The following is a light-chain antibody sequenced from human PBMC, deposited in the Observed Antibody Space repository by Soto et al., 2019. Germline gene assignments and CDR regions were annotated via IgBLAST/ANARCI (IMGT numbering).Light chain of an antibody. CDR2: GAF. V-gene: IGKV1-9*01. Sequence: DIQLTQSPSFLSASVGDRVTITCRASQYFTNNLAWYQQKPGKAPRSLINGAFTLQSGVPSRFSGSGSGTEFTLTINSLQSEDFAVYYCQRYNNWPLTFGGGTKVESK. J-gene: IGKJ4*01. CDR3: QRYNNWPLT. CDR1: QYFTNN.